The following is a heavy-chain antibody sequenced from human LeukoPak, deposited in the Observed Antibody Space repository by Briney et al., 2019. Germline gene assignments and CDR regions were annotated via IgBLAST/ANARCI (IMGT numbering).Heavy chain of an antibody. Sequence: SETLSLTCSVSGASITSTNYYWSWVRQVPGKGLEWIGYIYYSGRTYFNPSLRSRVSMSVDTSKSQFFLNLTSVTAADTAVYYCARVVPVPAEYFRHWGQGILVTVSS. CDR2: IYYSGRT. CDR3: ARVVPVPAEYFRH. V-gene: IGHV4-31*03. J-gene: IGHJ1*01. CDR1: GASITSTNYY.